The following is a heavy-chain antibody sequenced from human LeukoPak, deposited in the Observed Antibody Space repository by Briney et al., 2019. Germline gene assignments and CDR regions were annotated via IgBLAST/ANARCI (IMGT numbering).Heavy chain of an antibody. CDR1: GYTFTGYY. J-gene: IGHJ4*02. CDR3: ARGEGYSYGYSPYDDY. CDR2: INPNSGGT. D-gene: IGHD5-18*01. Sequence: ASVKVSCKASGYTFTGYYMHWVRQAPGQGLEWMGWINPNSGGTNYAQKFQGRVTMTRDTSISTAYMELSRLRSDDTAVYYCARGEGYSYGYSPYDDYWGQGTLVAVSS. V-gene: IGHV1-2*02.